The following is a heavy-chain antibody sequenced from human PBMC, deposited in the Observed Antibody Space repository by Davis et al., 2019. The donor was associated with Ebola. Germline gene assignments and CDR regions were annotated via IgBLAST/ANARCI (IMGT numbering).Heavy chain of an antibody. CDR3: ARIAGTFRDGYNAY. D-gene: IGHD5-24*01. CDR2: IKQDGSEK. J-gene: IGHJ4*02. V-gene: IGHV3-7*01. CDR1: GFTFSSYS. Sequence: GGSLRLSCAASGFTFSSYSMNWVRQAPGKGLEWVANIKQDGSEKYYVDSVKGRFTISRDNAKNSLYLQMNSLRAEDTAVYYCARIAGTFRDGYNAYWGQGTLVTVSS.